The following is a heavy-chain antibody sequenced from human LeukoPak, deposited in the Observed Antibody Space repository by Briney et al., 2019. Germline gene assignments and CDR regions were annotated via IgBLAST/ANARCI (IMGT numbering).Heavy chain of an antibody. CDR3: ARSGGSSVLNWFDP. CDR2: IYYSGTT. V-gene: IGHV4-39*07. Sequence: SETLSLTCIVSGGSISSSSYYWGWIRQPPGKGLEWIGYIYYSGTTYYNPSLKSRVTISVDTSKNQFSLKLSSVTAADTALYYCARSGGSSVLNWFDPWGQGTLVTVSS. J-gene: IGHJ5*02. CDR1: GGSISSSSYY. D-gene: IGHD6-6*01.